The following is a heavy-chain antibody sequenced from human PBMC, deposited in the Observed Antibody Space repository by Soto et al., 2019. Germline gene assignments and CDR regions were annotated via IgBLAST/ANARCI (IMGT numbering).Heavy chain of an antibody. CDR3: ARDHRVTYYDSSGYYY. V-gene: IGHV4-61*01. D-gene: IGHD3-22*01. J-gene: IGHJ4*02. CDR2: VYYSGST. CDR1: GGSVSSGSYY. Sequence: SETLSLTCTVSGGSVSSGSYYWSWIRQPPGKGLEWIGYVYYSGSTNYNPSLKSRVTISVDTSKNQLSLKLSSVTAADTAVYYCARDHRVTYYDSSGYYYWGQGTLVTAPQ.